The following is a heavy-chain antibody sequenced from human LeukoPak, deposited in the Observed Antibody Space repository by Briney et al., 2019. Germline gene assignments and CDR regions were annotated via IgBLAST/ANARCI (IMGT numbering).Heavy chain of an antibody. J-gene: IGHJ4*02. CDR2: INHSGST. V-gene: IGHV4-34*01. Sequence: SETLSLTCVVYGGSLSVYYWTWVRQPPGKGLEWIGEINHSGSTNYKSYLQSRVTISVDTSKNQFALKLSSVTAADTAVYYYARVPPIEPDILAGYYYFDHWGQGTLATVSP. D-gene: IGHD3-9*01. CDR1: GGSLSVYY. CDR3: ARVPPIEPDILAGYYYFDH.